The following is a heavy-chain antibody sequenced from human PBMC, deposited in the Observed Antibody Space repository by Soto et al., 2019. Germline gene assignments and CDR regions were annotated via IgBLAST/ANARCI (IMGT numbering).Heavy chain of an antibody. D-gene: IGHD2-15*01. CDR3: AKGHNSGSSPFHLDH. J-gene: IGHJ4*02. CDR1: GFTFSSYA. CDR2: ISASGGAT. Sequence: GGSLRLSCAASGFTFSSYAMRWVRQAPGKGLGWVSGISASGGATYYADSVKGRFTVSRDNSKNTLYLQMNSLRAEDTAVYYCAKGHNSGSSPFHLDHWGQGALVTVSS. V-gene: IGHV3-23*01.